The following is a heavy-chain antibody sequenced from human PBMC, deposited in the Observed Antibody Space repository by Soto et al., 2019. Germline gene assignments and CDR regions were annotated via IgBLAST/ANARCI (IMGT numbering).Heavy chain of an antibody. J-gene: IGHJ4*02. CDR2: VSIGGST. CDR3: ARRRGAGGHFGY. Sequence: GGSLRLSCAGSGFTFSSYGRSCIRQGPGKGLEWVAVVSIGGSTHYADSVRGRFTISRDNSKNTLSLQMNSLTAEDTAVYFCARRRGAGGHFGYWGQGALVPVSS. D-gene: IGHD2-15*01. V-gene: IGHV3-23*01. CDR1: GFTFSSYG.